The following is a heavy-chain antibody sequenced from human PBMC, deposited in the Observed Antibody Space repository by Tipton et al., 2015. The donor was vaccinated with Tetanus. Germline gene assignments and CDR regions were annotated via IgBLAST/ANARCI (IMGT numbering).Heavy chain of an antibody. J-gene: IGHJ5*02. V-gene: IGHV3-48*02. D-gene: IGHD3-3*01. CDR1: GFDFRSDW. CDR2: ISGTGTTV. CDR3: ARDFRPIFGVAQPFDP. Sequence: SLRLSCAASGFDFRSDWMTWVRQAPGKGLEWVSHISGTGTTVDYADSVKGRFTISRDNAKNSLYLQMNSLRDEDTAIYYCARDFRPIFGVAQPFDPWGQGTLVTVSS.